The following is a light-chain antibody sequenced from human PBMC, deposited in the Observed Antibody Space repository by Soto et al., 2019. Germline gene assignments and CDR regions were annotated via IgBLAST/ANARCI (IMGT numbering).Light chain of an antibody. CDR1: QGISSY. J-gene: IGKJ3*01. V-gene: IGKV1-8*01. CDR2: AAS. CDR3: QQYYSYPFT. Sequence: AIRMTQSPSSLSASTGYRVTITCRASQGISSYLAWYQQKPGKAPKLLIYAASTLQSGVPSRFSGSGSRTDFTLTISCLQSEDSGTYYRQQYYSYPFTLSPGTKVDIK.